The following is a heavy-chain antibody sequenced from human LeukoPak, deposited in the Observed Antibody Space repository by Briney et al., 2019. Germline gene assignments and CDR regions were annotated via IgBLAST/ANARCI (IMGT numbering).Heavy chain of an antibody. CDR2: ISGSSGST. Sequence: GGSLRLSCAASGFTFSSYAMSWVRQAPGKGLEWVSGISGSSGSTYYADSVKGRFTIARDKSKNTVYLQMNSLRAEDTAVYYCAKAYYDDYATALRDFYYWGQGTLVTVSS. CDR3: AKAYYDDYATALRDFYY. V-gene: IGHV3-23*01. D-gene: IGHD4-17*01. CDR1: GFTFSSYA. J-gene: IGHJ4*02.